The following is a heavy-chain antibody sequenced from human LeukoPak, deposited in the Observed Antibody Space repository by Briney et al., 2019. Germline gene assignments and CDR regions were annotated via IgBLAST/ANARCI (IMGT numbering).Heavy chain of an antibody. CDR1: GGSISSSSYY. V-gene: IGHV4-39*07. Sequence: SETLSLTCTVSGGSISSSSYYWGWIRQPPGKGLEWIGSIYYSGSTYYNPSLKSRVTISVDTSKNQFSLKLSSVTAADTAVYYCARESVDSDYWGQGTLVTVSS. CDR2: IYYSGST. J-gene: IGHJ4*02. CDR3: ARESVDSDY. D-gene: IGHD5-12*01.